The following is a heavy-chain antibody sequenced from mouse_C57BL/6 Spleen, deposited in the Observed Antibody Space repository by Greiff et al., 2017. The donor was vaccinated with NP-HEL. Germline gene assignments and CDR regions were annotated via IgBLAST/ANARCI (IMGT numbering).Heavy chain of an antibody. D-gene: IGHD2-2*01. Sequence: VQLQQSGPELVKPGASVKISCKASGYTFTDYYMNWVKQSHGKSLEWIGDINPNNGSTCYNQKFKGKATLTVDKSYRTAYMELRSLTSEDSAVYYCARGNGYDFGYWDQGTTLTVSS. CDR2: INPNNGST. CDR3: ARGNGYDFGY. J-gene: IGHJ2*01. V-gene: IGHV1-26*01. CDR1: GYTFTDYY.